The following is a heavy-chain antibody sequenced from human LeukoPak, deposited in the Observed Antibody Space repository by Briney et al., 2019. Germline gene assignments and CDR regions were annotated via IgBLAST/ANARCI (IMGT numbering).Heavy chain of an antibody. Sequence: SETLSLTCAVYGGSFSGYYWSWIRQPPGKGLEWIGEINHSGSTNYNPSLKSRVTISVDTSKNQFSLKLSSVTAADTAVYYCARGGDYYDSSGYYFWGQGTPVTVSS. V-gene: IGHV4-34*01. CDR3: ARGGDYYDSSGYYF. D-gene: IGHD3-22*01. J-gene: IGHJ4*02. CDR2: INHSGST. CDR1: GGSFSGYY.